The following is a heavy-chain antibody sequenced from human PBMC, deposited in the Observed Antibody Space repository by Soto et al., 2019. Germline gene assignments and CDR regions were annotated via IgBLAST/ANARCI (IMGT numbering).Heavy chain of an antibody. CDR2: IIPIFGTA. J-gene: IGHJ6*02. Sequence: ASVKFSCKASGGTFSSYAISWVRQAPGQGLEWMGGIIPIFGTANYAQKFQGRVTITADESTSTAYMELSNLRSEDTAVYYCARDYYGSGTDGMDVWGQGTTVTVSS. V-gene: IGHV1-69*13. CDR3: ARDYYGSGTDGMDV. D-gene: IGHD3-10*01. CDR1: GGTFSSYA.